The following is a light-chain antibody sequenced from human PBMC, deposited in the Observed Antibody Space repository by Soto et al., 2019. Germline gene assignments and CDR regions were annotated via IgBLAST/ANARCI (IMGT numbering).Light chain of an antibody. J-gene: IGLJ7*01. CDR1: SGDVGNYNL. CDR2: DDD. V-gene: IGLV2-23*01. CDR3: CSYLGSTSV. Sequence: QSALTQPASVSGSPGQSITISCTGVSGDVGNYNLVSWYQQHPAKATKLIIYDDDKRPSGVSNRFSGSKSGDTASLTISGLESEDEADYYCCSYLGSTSVFGGGTQLTVL.